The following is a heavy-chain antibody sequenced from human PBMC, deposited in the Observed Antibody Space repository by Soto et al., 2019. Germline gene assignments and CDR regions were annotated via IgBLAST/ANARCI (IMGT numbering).Heavy chain of an antibody. J-gene: IGHJ4*02. V-gene: IGHV4-30-4*01. CDR2: IYYSGST. D-gene: IGHD6-13*01. CDR3: ARGAAAAGIDPGRYYFDY. CDR1: GGSISSGDYY. Sequence: SETLSLTCTVSGGSISSGDYYWSWIRQPPGKGLEWIGYIYYSGSTYYNPSLKSRVTISVDTSKNQFSLKLSSVTAADTAVYYCARGAAAAGIDPGRYYFDYWGQGTLVTVS.